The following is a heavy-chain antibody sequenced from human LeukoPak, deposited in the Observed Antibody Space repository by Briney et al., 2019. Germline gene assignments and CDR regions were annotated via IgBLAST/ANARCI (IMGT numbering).Heavy chain of an antibody. D-gene: IGHD1-26*01. Sequence: PGRSLRLSCAASGFTFGSYGMHWVRQAPGKGLEWVAVIWYDGSNKYYADSVKGRFTISRDNSKNTLYLQMNSLRAEDTAVYYCASPYSGSSDAFDIWGQGTMVTVSS. CDR1: GFTFGSYG. CDR3: ASPYSGSSDAFDI. CDR2: IWYDGSNK. V-gene: IGHV3-33*01. J-gene: IGHJ3*02.